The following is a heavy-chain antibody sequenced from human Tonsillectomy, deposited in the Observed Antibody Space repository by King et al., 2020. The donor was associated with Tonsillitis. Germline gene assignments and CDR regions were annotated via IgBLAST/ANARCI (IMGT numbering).Heavy chain of an antibody. CDR1: GFTFSEHY. CDR2: IRKQAYSYPT. D-gene: IGHD3-3*01. CDR3: ARSWRCLEWGQPQEIFYYYYYMDV. V-gene: IGHV3-72*01. J-gene: IGHJ6*03. Sequence: VLLVESGGGFVQPGGSLRLSCAASGFTFSEHYMDWVRQAPGKGLDWVGRIRKQAYSYPTEYTESVKGMFTLSRDDSKSSLYLHMHSLQTDDTAVYYCARSWRCLEWGQPQEIFYYYYYMDVWGKGTTVTVSS.